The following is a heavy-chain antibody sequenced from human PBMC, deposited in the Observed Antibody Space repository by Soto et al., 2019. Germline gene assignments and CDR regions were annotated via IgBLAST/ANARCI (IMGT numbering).Heavy chain of an antibody. Sequence: VQLVESGGGLVQPGGSLRLSCAASGFTFSDHYMDWVRQAPGKGLEWVGRTRNKANSYTTEYASSVKVRFTISRNEANNSVYLQMNRLKAEDTAVYYCARDGVCCGGGRCSSYYSDYGGQGTLVTVSS. CDR2: TRNKANSYTT. J-gene: IGHJ4*02. V-gene: IGHV3-72*01. D-gene: IGHD2-15*01. CDR3: ARDGVCCGGGRCSSYYSDY. CDR1: GFTFSDHY.